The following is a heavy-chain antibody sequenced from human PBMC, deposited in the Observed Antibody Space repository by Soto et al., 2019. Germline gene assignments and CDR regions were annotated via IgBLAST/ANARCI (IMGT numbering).Heavy chain of an antibody. CDR1: GFTFSIFF. Sequence: RVSXRLSCSSSGFTFSIFFIILFRHAPGKGLELAADITDSGYTSKEADFVKGRFTISRENSKSTLYMQMNSLRAEDKAIYYCAKNGKWMAKQTVAWGQGSLVTVYS. J-gene: IGHJ4*02. CDR3: AKNGKWMAKQTVA. D-gene: IGHD2-21*01. CDR2: ITDSGYTS. V-gene: IGHV3-23*01.